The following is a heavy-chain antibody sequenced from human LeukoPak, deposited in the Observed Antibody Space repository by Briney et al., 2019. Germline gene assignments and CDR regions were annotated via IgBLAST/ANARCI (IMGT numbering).Heavy chain of an antibody. V-gene: IGHV4-34*01. Sequence: PSETLSLTCAVYGGSFSGYYWSWIRQPPGKGLEWIGEINHSGSTNYNPSLKSRVTISVDTSKNQISLKLSSVTAADTAVYYCARVSPRVVPAAFYYYYGMDVWGQGTTVTVSS. CDR1: GGSFSGYY. D-gene: IGHD2-2*01. J-gene: IGHJ6*02. CDR3: ARVSPRVVPAAFYYYYGMDV. CDR2: INHSGST.